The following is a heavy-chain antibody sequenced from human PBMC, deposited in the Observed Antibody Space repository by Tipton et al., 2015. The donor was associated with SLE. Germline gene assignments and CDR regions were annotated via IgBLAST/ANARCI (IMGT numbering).Heavy chain of an antibody. CDR2: INHSGST. V-gene: IGHV4-34*01. CDR1: GGSFSGYY. Sequence: LRLSCAVYGGSFSGYYWSWIRQPPGKGLEWIGEINHSGSTNYNPSLKSRVTMSVDTSKNQFSLKLSSVTAADTAVYYCARERYSSGWSDWGQGTLVTVSS. CDR3: ARERYSSGWSD. D-gene: IGHD6-19*01. J-gene: IGHJ4*02.